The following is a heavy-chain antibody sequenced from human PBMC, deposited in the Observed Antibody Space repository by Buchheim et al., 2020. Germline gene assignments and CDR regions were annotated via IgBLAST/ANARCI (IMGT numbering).Heavy chain of an antibody. V-gene: IGHV3-48*01. CDR1: GFTFSSYS. Sequence: EVQLVESGGGLVQPGGSLRLSCAASGFTFSSYSMNWVRQAPGKGLEWVSYISSSSSTIYYADSVKGRFTISRDNAKNSLYLQMNSLRAEDTAVYYCARDFLLLWFRELFPHGMDVWGQGTT. D-gene: IGHD3-10*01. CDR2: ISSSSSTI. J-gene: IGHJ6*02. CDR3: ARDFLLLWFRELFPHGMDV.